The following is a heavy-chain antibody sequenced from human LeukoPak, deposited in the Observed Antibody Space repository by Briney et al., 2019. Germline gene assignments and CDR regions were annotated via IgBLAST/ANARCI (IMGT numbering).Heavy chain of an antibody. D-gene: IGHD3-3*01. CDR1: GFTFSSYW. V-gene: IGHV3-7*01. CDR2: IKQDGSEK. Sequence: GGSLRLSCAASGFTFSSYWMSWVRQAPGKGLEWVANIKQDGSEKYYVDSVKGRFTISRDNAKNSLYLQMNSLRAEDTAVYYCARGLEYYDFWSGYSKADYYYYMDVWGKGTTVTVSS. CDR3: ARGLEYYDFWSGYSKADYYYYMDV. J-gene: IGHJ6*03.